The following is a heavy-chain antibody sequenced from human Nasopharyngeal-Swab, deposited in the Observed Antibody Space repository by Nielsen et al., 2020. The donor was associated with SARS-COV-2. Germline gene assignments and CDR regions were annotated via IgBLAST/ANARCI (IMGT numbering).Heavy chain of an antibody. CDR1: GDTITRFT. CDR3: ATDLLGELVVYAAGS. CDR2: FDPQHDET. D-gene: IGHD2-8*01. Sequence: ASVKVSCKLSGDTITRFTMFWVRQAPGKGLEWVGLFDPQHDETFYAPKFQGRVTMTEDSSTDTGYMELRSLRFDDTAVYFCATDLLGELVVYAAGSWGQGTMVTVSS. J-gene: IGHJ5*01. V-gene: IGHV1-24*01.